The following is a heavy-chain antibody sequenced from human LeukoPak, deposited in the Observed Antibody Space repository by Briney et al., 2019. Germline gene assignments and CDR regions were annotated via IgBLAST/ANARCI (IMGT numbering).Heavy chain of an antibody. CDR2: ISGSGGST. D-gene: IGHD6-13*01. V-gene: IGHV3-23*01. CDR1: GFAFSTYA. J-gene: IGHJ5*02. Sequence: SGGSLRLSCAASGFAFSTYAMTWVRQAPGKGLEWVSAISGSGGSTYYADSVKGRFTISRDNSKNTLYLQMNSLRAEDTAVYYCAKGAGPGIAAAGRVTWGQGTLVTVSS. CDR3: AKGAGPGIAAAGRVT.